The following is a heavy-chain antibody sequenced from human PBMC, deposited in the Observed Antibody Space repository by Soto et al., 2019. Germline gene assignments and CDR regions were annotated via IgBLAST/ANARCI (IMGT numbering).Heavy chain of an antibody. CDR1: GFTFSDYY. CDR2: ISSSGSTI. D-gene: IGHD1-26*01. Sequence: LRLSFAASGFTFSDYYMSWIRQAPGKGLEWVSYISSSGSTIYYADSVKGRFTISRDNAKNSLYLQMNSLRAEDTAVYYCARSRVVGATLVDRFDYWGQGTLVTVSS. CDR3: ARSRVVGATLVDRFDY. V-gene: IGHV3-11*01. J-gene: IGHJ4*02.